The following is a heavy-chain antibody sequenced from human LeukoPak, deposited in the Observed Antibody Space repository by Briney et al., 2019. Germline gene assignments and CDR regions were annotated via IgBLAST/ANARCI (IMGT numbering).Heavy chain of an antibody. V-gene: IGHV1-8*01. CDR3: ARIPRLLWGTASVDY. D-gene: IGHD5-18*01. J-gene: IGHJ4*02. CDR1: GYTFTSYD. Sequence: ASVKVSCKASGYTFTSYDINWVRQATGQALEWMGWMNPNSGDTGYAQKFQGRVTMTRNTSISTAYMELSSLRSEDTAVYYCARIPRLLWGTASVDYWGQGTLVTVSS. CDR2: MNPNSGDT.